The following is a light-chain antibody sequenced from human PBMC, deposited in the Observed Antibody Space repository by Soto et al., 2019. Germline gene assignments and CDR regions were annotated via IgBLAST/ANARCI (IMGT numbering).Light chain of an antibody. J-gene: IGKJ2*01. CDR2: AAS. V-gene: IGKV1-6*01. CDR1: QDIRVD. CDR3: LQDYDFPYT. Sequence: AIQMTQSPPSLSASVGDRVIITCRASQDIRVDVGWLHQSPVHAPNLLIYAASTLHTGVPSTFTGSESGTDFTLTINDLQPEDVATYYCLQDYDFPYTLGQGTKVDIK.